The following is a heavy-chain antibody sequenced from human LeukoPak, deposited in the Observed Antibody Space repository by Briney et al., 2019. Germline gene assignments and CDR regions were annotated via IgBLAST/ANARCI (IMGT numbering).Heavy chain of an antibody. V-gene: IGHV3-74*01. J-gene: IGHJ4*02. D-gene: IGHD5-18*01. Sequence: GGSLRLSCAASGFTFSSYWMNWVRQAPGMGLVWVSRIASDGSSTTYADSVKGRFSISRDNAKNTLYLQMNSLRVEDTAVYYCARRVGGYSYTSRYFDYWGQGTLVTVSS. CDR3: ARRVGGYSYTSRYFDY. CDR2: IASDGSST. CDR1: GFTFSSYW.